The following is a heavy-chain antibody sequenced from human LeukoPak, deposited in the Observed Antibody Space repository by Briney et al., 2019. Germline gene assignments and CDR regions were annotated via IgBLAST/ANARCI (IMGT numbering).Heavy chain of an antibody. CDR2: ISSSGTM. D-gene: IGHD6-19*01. V-gene: IGHV3-48*03. CDR1: GFTFSSYE. Sequence: GGSLRLSCAASGFTFSSYEMNWVRQAPGKGLEWVSYISSSGTMYYADSVKGRFTISRDNSKNTLYLQMNSLRAEDTAVYYCARGVSSGWFFDYWGQGTLVTVSS. J-gene: IGHJ4*02. CDR3: ARGVSSGWFFDY.